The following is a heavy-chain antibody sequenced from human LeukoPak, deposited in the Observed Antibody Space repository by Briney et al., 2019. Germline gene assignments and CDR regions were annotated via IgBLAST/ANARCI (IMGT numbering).Heavy chain of an antibody. D-gene: IGHD1-26*01. J-gene: IGHJ4*02. CDR1: GGSISSSSYY. V-gene: IGHV4-39*07. CDR2: IYYSGST. Sequence: SETLSLTCTISGGSISSSSYYWGWIRQPPGKGLEWIGSIYYSGSTYYNPSLKSRVTISVDTSKNQFSLKLSSVTAADTAVYYCARDLVGATPYWGQGTLVTVSS. CDR3: ARDLVGATPY.